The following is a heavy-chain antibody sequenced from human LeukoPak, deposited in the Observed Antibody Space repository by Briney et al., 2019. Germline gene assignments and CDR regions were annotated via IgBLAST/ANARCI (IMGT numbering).Heavy chain of an antibody. CDR2: ISAYNGNI. Sequence: GASVKVSCKASGYTFTSYGISWVRQAPGQGLEWMGWISAYNGNINYAQKLQGRVTMTTDTSTSTAYMELRSLRSDDTAVYYCARAIRYSSSWLYYFDYWGQGTLVTVSS. V-gene: IGHV1-18*01. D-gene: IGHD6-13*01. CDR1: GYTFTSYG. CDR3: ARAIRYSSSWLYYFDY. J-gene: IGHJ4*02.